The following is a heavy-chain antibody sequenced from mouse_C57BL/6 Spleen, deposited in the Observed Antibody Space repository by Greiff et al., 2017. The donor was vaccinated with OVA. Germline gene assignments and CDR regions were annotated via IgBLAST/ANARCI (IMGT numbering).Heavy chain of an antibody. J-gene: IGHJ2*01. D-gene: IGHD2-3*01. Sequence: EVQLVESEGGLVQPGSSMKLSCTASGFTFSDYYMAWVRQVPEKGLEWVANINYDGSSTYYLDSLKSRFIISSDNAKNILYLQMSSLKSEDTATYYCARDDGYYDYWGQGTTLTVSS. CDR2: INYDGSST. CDR3: ARDDGYYDY. V-gene: IGHV5-16*01. CDR1: GFTFSDYY.